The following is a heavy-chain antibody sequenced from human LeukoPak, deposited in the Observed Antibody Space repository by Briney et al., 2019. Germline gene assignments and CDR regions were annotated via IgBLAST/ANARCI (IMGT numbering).Heavy chain of an antibody. Sequence: GGSLRLSCAASGFTFSSYEMNWVRQAPGKGLEWVSYISSSGSTIYYADSVKGRSTISRDNSKNTLYLQMNSLRAEDTAVYYCARQRAVAGTGGFDYWGQGTLVTVSS. CDR1: GFTFSSYE. D-gene: IGHD6-19*01. CDR2: ISSSGSTI. CDR3: ARQRAVAGTGGFDY. J-gene: IGHJ4*02. V-gene: IGHV3-48*03.